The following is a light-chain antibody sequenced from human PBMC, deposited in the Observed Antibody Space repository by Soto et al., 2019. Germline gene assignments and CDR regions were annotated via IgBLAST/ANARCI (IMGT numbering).Light chain of an antibody. J-gene: IGLJ2*01. Sequence: SVLTQPPSVSGAPGQRVTISCTGSSSNIGAGYDVHWYQQLPGTAPKLLIYGNSNRPSGVPDRFSGSKSGTSASLAITGLQAEDEADYYCQSYDSSLSRVFGGGTQLTVL. CDR2: GNS. CDR1: SSNIGAGYD. CDR3: QSYDSSLSRV. V-gene: IGLV1-40*01.